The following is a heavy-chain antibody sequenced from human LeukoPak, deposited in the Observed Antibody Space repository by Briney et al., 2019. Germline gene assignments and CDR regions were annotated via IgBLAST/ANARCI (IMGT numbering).Heavy chain of an antibody. D-gene: IGHD3-22*01. Sequence: PSETLSLTCTVSGDSISSGDYYWSWIRQPAGKGLEWIGRISSSGSTNYNPSLKSRVTISVDTSKNQFSLKLSSVTAADTAVYFCARGPYSYDSSGAFDIWGQGTMVTVSS. CDR3: ARGPYSYDSSGAFDI. CDR1: GDSISSGDYY. CDR2: ISSSGST. J-gene: IGHJ3*02. V-gene: IGHV4-61*02.